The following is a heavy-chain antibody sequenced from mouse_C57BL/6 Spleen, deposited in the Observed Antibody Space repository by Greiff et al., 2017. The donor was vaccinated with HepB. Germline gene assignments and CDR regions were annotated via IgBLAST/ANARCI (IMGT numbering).Heavy chain of an antibody. CDR3: AREVDYYGYAMDY. CDR1: GYSITSGYY. Sequence: EVQLVESGPGLVKPSQSLSLTCSVTGYSITSGYYWNWIRQFPGNKLEWMGYISYDGSNNYNPSLKNRISITRDTSKNQFFLKLNSVTTEDTATYYCAREVDYYGYAMDYWGQGTSVTVSS. J-gene: IGHJ4*01. D-gene: IGHD1-1*01. V-gene: IGHV3-6*01. CDR2: ISYDGSN.